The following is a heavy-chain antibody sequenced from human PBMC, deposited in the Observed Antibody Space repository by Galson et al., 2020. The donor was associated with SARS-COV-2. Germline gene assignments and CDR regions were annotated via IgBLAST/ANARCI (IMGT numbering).Heavy chain of an antibody. CDR2: IRSSSSYI. Sequence: GESLKISCAASGFTFSSYSMNWVRQAPGKGLEWVSSIRSSSSYIYYADSVKGRFTISRDNAKNSLYLQMNSLRAEDTAVYYCARDPDYGDYGSYFDYWGQGTLVTVSS. D-gene: IGHD4-17*01. CDR1: GFTFSSYS. J-gene: IGHJ4*02. CDR3: ARDPDYGDYGSYFDY. V-gene: IGHV3-21*01.